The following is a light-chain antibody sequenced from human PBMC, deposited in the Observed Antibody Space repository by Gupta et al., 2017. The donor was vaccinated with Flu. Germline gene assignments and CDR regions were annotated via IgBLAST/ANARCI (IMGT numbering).Light chain of an antibody. J-gene: IGLJ2*01. CDR3: ASRDDSLDGPV. CDR2: SNN. Sequence: NSKSGNNTVNWYHQRPGTAPHLVIYSNNQRPSGVPDRVSGSKSGTSASLAISGLQSEDEADYFCASRDDSLDGPVFGGGTKLTVL. CDR1: NSKSGNNT. V-gene: IGLV1-44*01.